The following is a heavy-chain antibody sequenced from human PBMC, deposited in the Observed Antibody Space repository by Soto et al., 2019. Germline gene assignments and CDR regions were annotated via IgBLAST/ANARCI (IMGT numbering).Heavy chain of an antibody. Sequence: PSDTLSLTCTVSGGSISSYYWSWIRQPPGKGLEWIGYIYYSGSTNYNPSLKSRVTISVDTSKNQFSLKLSSVTAADTAVYYCASTSVWFGEFTFDYWGQGTLDTVSS. J-gene: IGHJ4*02. D-gene: IGHD3-10*01. CDR2: IYYSGST. CDR3: ASTSVWFGEFTFDY. CDR1: GGSISSYY. V-gene: IGHV4-59*01.